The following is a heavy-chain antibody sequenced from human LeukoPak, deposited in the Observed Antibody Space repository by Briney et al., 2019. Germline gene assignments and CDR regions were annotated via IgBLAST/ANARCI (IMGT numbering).Heavy chain of an antibody. J-gene: IGHJ5*02. Sequence: SETLSLTCTVSGYSISSGYSWGWIRQHPGKGLEWIGYIYYSGSTYYNPSLKSRVTISVDTSKNQFSLKLSSVTAADTAVYYCARDQGQQLAWFDPWGQGTLVTVSS. CDR2: IYYSGST. D-gene: IGHD6-13*01. V-gene: IGHV4-31*03. CDR1: GYSISSGYS. CDR3: ARDQGQQLAWFDP.